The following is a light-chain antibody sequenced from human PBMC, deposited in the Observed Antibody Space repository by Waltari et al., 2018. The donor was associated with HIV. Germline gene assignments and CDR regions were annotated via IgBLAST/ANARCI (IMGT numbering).Light chain of an antibody. CDR3: QAWDSSTDVV. Sequence: SFELTQPPSVSVSPGQTASITCSGDKLGDKYACWYQQKPGQSPLLVIYQDNKRPSGIPARFSGSDSGNTATLTISGTQAVDEADYYCQAWDSSTDVVFGGGTKLTVL. V-gene: IGLV3-1*01. CDR1: KLGDKY. CDR2: QDN. J-gene: IGLJ2*01.